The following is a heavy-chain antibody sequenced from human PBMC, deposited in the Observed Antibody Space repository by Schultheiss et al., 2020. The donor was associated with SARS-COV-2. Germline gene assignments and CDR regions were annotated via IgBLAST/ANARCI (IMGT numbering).Heavy chain of an antibody. CDR3: ASPIEHAFGGRYHGMDV. D-gene: IGHD3-16*01. CDR1: GFTVSSNY. Sequence: GGSLRLSCAASGFTVSSNYMSWVRQAPGKGLEWVSVIYSGGSTYYADSVKGRFTISRDNSKNTLYLQMNSLRAEDTAVYYCASPIEHAFGGRYHGMDVWGQGTTVTVSS. J-gene: IGHJ6*02. CDR2: IYSGGST. V-gene: IGHV3-53*01.